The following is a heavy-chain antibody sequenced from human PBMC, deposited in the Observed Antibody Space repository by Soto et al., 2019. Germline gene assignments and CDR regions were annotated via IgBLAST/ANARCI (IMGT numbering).Heavy chain of an antibody. J-gene: IGHJ5*02. Sequence: SETLSLTCSVSGDYIHVGGYYWTWIRQRPGKGLEWMGYIYYTGKTYYNPSLESRLTMSVDRSKNQFSLRLTSVTAAGTAVYFCGRDLTSNANCIDPWGQGTLVTVSS. D-gene: IGHD2-2*01. CDR1: GDYIHVGGYY. CDR2: IYYTGKT. V-gene: IGHV4-30-4*01. CDR3: GRDLTSNANCIDP.